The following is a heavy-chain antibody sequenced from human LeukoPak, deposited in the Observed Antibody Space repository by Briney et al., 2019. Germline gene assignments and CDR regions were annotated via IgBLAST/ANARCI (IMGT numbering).Heavy chain of an antibody. V-gene: IGHV3-9*01. CDR3: AKDISSGWYGEYYFDY. CDR2: ISWNSGSI. Sequence: GRSLRLSCAASGFTFDDYAMHWVRQAPGKGLEWVSGISWNSGSIGYADSVKGRFTISRDNAKNSLYLQMNSLRAEDTALYYCAKDISSGWYGEYYFDYWGQGTLVTVPS. D-gene: IGHD6-19*01. CDR1: GFTFDDYA. J-gene: IGHJ4*02.